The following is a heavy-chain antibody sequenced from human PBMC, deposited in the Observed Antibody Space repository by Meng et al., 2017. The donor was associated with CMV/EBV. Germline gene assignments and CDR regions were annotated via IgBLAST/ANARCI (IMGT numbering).Heavy chain of an antibody. Sequence: ASVKVSCKASGYTFTSYCISWVRQAPGQGLEWMGWISAYNGNTNYAQKLQGRVTMTTDTYTSTAYMELRSLRSDDTAVYYCARDSAEKGVSDAFDIWGQGTMVTVSS. CDR3: ARDSAEKGVSDAFDI. V-gene: IGHV1-18*01. CDR2: ISAYNGNT. J-gene: IGHJ3*02. CDR1: GYTFTSYC.